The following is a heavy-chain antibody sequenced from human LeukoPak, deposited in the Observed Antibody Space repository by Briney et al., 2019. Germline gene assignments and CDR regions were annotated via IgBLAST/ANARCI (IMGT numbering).Heavy chain of an antibody. V-gene: IGHV4-61*02. D-gene: IGHD6-13*01. Sequence: SQTLSLTCTVSGGSISSGSYYWSWIRQPAGKGLEWIGRIYTSGSTNYNPSLKSRVTISVDTSKNQFSLKLSSVTAADTAVYYCARAGIASCRGCWYFDLWGRGTLVTVSS. J-gene: IGHJ2*01. CDR2: IYTSGST. CDR1: GGSISSGSYY. CDR3: ARAGIASCRGCWYFDL.